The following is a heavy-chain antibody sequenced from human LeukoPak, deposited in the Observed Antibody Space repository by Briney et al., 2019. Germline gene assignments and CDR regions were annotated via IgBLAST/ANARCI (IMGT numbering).Heavy chain of an antibody. CDR2: IYTSGST. J-gene: IGHJ6*03. CDR1: GGSISSYY. CDR3: ARGTFYYYYYMDV. V-gene: IGHV4-4*09. D-gene: IGHD3-16*01. Sequence: SETLSLTCTVSGGSISSYYWSWIRQPPGKGLEWIGYIYTSGSTNYNPPLKSRVTISVNTSKNQFSLKLSSVTAADTAVYYCARGTFYYYYYMDVWGKGTTVTVSS.